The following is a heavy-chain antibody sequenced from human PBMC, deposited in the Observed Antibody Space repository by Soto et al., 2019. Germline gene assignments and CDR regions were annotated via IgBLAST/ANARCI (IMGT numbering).Heavy chain of an antibody. CDR1: GGSISSYY. D-gene: IGHD3-22*01. V-gene: IGHV4-59*01. CDR3: ARGLSYYYDSSGYYPFDY. J-gene: IGHJ4*02. CDR2: IYYSGST. Sequence: KTSETLSLTCTVSGGSISSYYWSWIRQPPGKGLEWIGYIYYSGSTNYNPSLKSRVTISVDTSKNQFSLKLSSVTAADTAVYYCARGLSYYYDSSGYYPFDYWGQGTMVTVSS.